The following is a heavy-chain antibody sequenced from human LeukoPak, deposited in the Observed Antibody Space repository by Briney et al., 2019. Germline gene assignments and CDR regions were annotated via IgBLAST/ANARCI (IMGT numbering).Heavy chain of an antibody. V-gene: IGHV4-4*07. CDR2: IYTSGST. CDR3: ARLWGNYYDSSGYWDYFDY. CDR1: GGSISSYY. Sequence: SETLSLTCTVSGGSISSYYWSWIRQPAGKGLEWIGRIYTSGSTNYNPSLKSRVTMSVDTSKNQFSLKLSSVTAADTAVYYCARLWGNYYDSSGYWDYFDYWGQGTLVTVSS. J-gene: IGHJ4*02. D-gene: IGHD3-22*01.